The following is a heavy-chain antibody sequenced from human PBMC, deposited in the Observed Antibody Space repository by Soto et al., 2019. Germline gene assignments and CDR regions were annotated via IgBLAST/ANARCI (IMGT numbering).Heavy chain of an antibody. Sequence: QVQLQESGPGLVKPSQTLSLTCTVSGGSISSGGYYWSWIRQHPGKGLGWIGYIYYSGSTYYNPSLKSRVTISIDTAKNQFSLKLSSVTAADTAVYYCAREPTVTSPYYYYGMDVWGQGTTGTVSS. J-gene: IGHJ6*02. CDR1: GGSISSGGYY. CDR3: AREPTVTSPYYYYGMDV. D-gene: IGHD4-17*01. CDR2: IYYSGST. V-gene: IGHV4-31*03.